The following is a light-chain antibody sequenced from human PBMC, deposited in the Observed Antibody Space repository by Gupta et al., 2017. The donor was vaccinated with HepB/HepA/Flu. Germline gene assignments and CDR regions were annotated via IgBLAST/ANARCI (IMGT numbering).Light chain of an antibody. J-gene: IGKJ5*01. V-gene: IGKV1-5*03. Sequence: DIQMTPSPSTLSASVGARVTITCRSSQNSNTWLAWYQQKPGRAPKLIIDEASTLEYGVPSRFSGRGAGKEFTLTIRSVQSDDVATYYCQQDESSSITFGQGTRVDIK. CDR1: QNSNTW. CDR2: EAS. CDR3: QQDESSSIT.